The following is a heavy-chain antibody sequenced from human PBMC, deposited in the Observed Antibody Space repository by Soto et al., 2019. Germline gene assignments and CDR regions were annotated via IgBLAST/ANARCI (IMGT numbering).Heavy chain of an antibody. CDR2: IIPIFGTA. CDR1: GGTFSSYA. J-gene: IGHJ4*02. CDR3: AKGDGYKRYSDY. V-gene: IGHV1-69*01. D-gene: IGHD5-12*01. Sequence: QVQLVQSGAEVKKPGCSAKVSCKASGGTFSSYAISWVRQAPGQGLEWMGGIIPIFGTANYAQKFEGRVKIPAAESTSTAYMEMTSLRSEDTAVYYCAKGDGYKRYSDYWGQRTLVTVSS.